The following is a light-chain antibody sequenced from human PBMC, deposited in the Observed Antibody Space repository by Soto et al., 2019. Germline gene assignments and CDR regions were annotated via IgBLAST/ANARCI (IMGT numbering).Light chain of an antibody. V-gene: IGKV1-27*01. CDR3: QKYSSVPV. Sequence: DIKMTQSPTSLSASVGDRVTITCRASQDIRNFVAWYQQKPGKAPKLLIYAASTLQSGVPSRFSGSGSVTDFTLTIHSLQPEDVAHTSCQKYSSVPVFGPGTKVEIK. CDR2: AAS. CDR1: QDIRNF. J-gene: IGKJ3*01.